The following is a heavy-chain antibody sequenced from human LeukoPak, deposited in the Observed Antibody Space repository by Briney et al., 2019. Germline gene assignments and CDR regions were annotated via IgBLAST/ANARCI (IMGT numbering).Heavy chain of an antibody. V-gene: IGHV1-2*02. Sequence: ASVKVSCEASGYTFTGYYMHWVRQAPGQGLEWMGWINPNSGGTNYAQKFQGRVTMTRDTSISTAYMELSRLRSDDTAVYYCAIRFLEWLEYYFNYWGQGTLVTVSS. CDR1: GYTFTGYY. D-gene: IGHD3-3*01. CDR3: AIRFLEWLEYYFNY. CDR2: INPNSGGT. J-gene: IGHJ4*02.